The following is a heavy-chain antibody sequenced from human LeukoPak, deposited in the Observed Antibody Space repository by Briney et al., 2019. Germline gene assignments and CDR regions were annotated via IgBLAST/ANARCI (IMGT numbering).Heavy chain of an antibody. CDR3: ARDQRYFDWLLYRSYYYMDV. CDR2: ILYDGSDK. CDR1: GFSFSSYG. Sequence: GGSLRLSCAASGFSFSSYGMHWVRQAPGKGLEWVAFILYDGSDKYYADSVKGRFTISRDNSKNTLYLQMNSLRAEDTALYYCARDQRYFDWLLYRSYYYMDVWGKGTTVTVSS. J-gene: IGHJ6*03. D-gene: IGHD3-9*01. V-gene: IGHV3-30*02.